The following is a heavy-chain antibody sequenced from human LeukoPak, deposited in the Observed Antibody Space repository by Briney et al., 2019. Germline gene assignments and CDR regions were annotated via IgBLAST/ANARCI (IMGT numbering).Heavy chain of an antibody. D-gene: IGHD3-22*01. CDR3: ARKHYYDSSGFFPPMDY. Sequence: PGGSLRLSCAASGFTVSSNYMIWVRQAPGKGLGWVSVIYSGGSTYYADSVKGRFTISRDNSKNTLYLQMNSLRAEDTAVYYCARKHYYDSSGFFPPMDYWGQGTLVTVSS. CDR2: IYSGGST. CDR1: GFTVSSNY. V-gene: IGHV3-53*01. J-gene: IGHJ4*02.